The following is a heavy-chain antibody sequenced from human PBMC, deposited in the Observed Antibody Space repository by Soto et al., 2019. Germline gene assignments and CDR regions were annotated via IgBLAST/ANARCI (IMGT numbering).Heavy chain of an antibody. CDR1: GFTFSSYS. Sequence: GGSLRLSCAASGFTFSSYSMNWVRQAPGKGLEWVSYISSSSSTIYYADSVKGRFTISRDNAKNSLYLQMNSLRAEDTAVYYCARVYSSGWYGYWGQGTLVTVSS. V-gene: IGHV3-48*04. CDR3: ARVYSSGWYGY. J-gene: IGHJ4*02. CDR2: ISSSSSTI. D-gene: IGHD6-19*01.